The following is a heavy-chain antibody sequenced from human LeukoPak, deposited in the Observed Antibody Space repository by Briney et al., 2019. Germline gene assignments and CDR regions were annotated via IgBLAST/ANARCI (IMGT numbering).Heavy chain of an antibody. CDR3: ARGANGRYGGFDY. Sequence: GGSLRLSCAASGFTFSSYLMHWVRHAPGKGLVWVSRIHSDGSGTNYADSVKGRFTISRDNAKNTLYLQVNSLRAEDTAVYYCARGANGRYGGFDYWGQGTPVTVSS. CDR1: GFTFSSYL. V-gene: IGHV3-74*01. D-gene: IGHD2-8*01. J-gene: IGHJ4*02. CDR2: IHSDGSGT.